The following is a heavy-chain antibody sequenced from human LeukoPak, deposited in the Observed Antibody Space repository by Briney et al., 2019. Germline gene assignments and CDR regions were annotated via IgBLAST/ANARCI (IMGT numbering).Heavy chain of an antibody. V-gene: IGHV3-30*02. J-gene: IGHJ3*02. CDR2: IRYDGSNK. D-gene: IGHD1-14*01. CDR3: TKDRRQPGYDAFDI. CDR1: GFTFSSYG. Sequence: PGGSLRLSCAASGFTFSSYGMHWVRQALGKGLEWVAFIRYDGSNKYYADSVKGRFTISRDNSKNTLYLQMNSLRAEDTAVYYCTKDRRQPGYDAFDIWGQGTMVTVSS.